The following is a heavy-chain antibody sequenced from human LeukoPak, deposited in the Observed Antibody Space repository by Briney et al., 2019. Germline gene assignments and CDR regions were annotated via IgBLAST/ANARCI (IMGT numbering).Heavy chain of an antibody. CDR3: ARRRIVVVPAAMYQWLHIFDY. Sequence: GGSLRLSCAASGFTFSTYGMHWVRQAPGKGLEWVAFIRYDGSNKYHADSVKGRFTISRDNSKNTLYLQMNSLRAEDTAVYYCARRRIVVVPAAMYQWLHIFDYWGQGTLVTVSS. V-gene: IGHV3-30*02. CDR2: IRYDGSNK. J-gene: IGHJ4*02. D-gene: IGHD2-2*01. CDR1: GFTFSTYG.